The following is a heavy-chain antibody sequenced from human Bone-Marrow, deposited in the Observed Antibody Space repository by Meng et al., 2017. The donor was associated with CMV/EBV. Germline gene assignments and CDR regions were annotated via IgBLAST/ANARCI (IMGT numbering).Heavy chain of an antibody. CDR3: VPGFRSWSGSYSS. V-gene: IGHV4-34*01. D-gene: IGHD1-26*01. J-gene: IGHJ4*02. CDR2: ITHSGST. CDR1: GAPFSGY. Sequence: QGHLQQGGAGLLKPSETLALTCGVYGAPFSGYWSWVRQPPGKGLEWIGEITHSGSTNYNVSLKSRVTISIDTSKNQFSLKLSSVTATDTAVYYCVPGFRSWSGSYSSWGQGTLVTVSS.